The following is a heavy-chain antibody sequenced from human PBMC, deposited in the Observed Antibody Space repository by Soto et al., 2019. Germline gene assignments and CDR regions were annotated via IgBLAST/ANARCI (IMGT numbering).Heavy chain of an antibody. Sequence: ASVKVSCKASGYTFTSYGISWVRQAPGQGLEWMGWISAYNGNTNYAQKLQGRVTMTTDTSTSTAYMELRSLRSDDTAVYYCASAISSGRYLGAFDIWGQGTMVTVSS. D-gene: IGHD6-19*01. CDR1: GYTFTSYG. CDR3: ASAISSGRYLGAFDI. V-gene: IGHV1-18*01. J-gene: IGHJ3*02. CDR2: ISAYNGNT.